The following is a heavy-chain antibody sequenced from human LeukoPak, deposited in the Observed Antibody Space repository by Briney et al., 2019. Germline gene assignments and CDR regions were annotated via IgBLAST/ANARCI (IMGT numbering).Heavy chain of an antibody. CDR1: GFTFSSYW. J-gene: IGHJ3*02. V-gene: IGHV3-7*01. CDR3: ARVDTPMAGDAFDI. CDR2: IKQDESEE. D-gene: IGHD5-18*01. Sequence: GGPLRLSCAASGFTFSSYWMSWVRQATGKGLEWVANIKQDESEEYYVDSVKGRFTISRDNAKNSLYLQMNSLRAEDTAVYYCARVDTPMAGDAFDIWGQGTMVTVSS.